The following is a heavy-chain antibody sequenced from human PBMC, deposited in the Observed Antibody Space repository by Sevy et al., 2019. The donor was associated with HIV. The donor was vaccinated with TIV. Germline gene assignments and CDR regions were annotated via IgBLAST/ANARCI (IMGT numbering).Heavy chain of an antibody. V-gene: IGHV3-23*01. CDR2: ISGSGGST. J-gene: IGHJ4*02. CDR1: GFTLSSYA. D-gene: IGHD3-3*01. CDR3: AKDYDFWSGYSRYFDY. Sequence: GGSLRLSCAASGFTLSSYAMSWVRQAPGKGLEWVSAISGSGGSTYYADSVKGRFTISRDNSKNTLYLQMNSLRAEDTAVYYCAKDYDFWSGYSRYFDYWGQGALVTVSS.